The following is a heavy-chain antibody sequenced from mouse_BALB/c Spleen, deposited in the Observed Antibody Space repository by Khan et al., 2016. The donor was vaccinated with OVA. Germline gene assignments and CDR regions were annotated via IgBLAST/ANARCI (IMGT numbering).Heavy chain of an antibody. CDR3: ARDDARYNYAMDH. Sequence: VQLKESGPGLVKPSLSLSLTCTVTGYSITSDYAWNWIRQFPGNKLEWMGYISYSGSTSYNPSLKSRISITRDTSKNQFFLQLKSVTTEDTATYYCARDDARYNYAMDHWGQGTSVTVSS. V-gene: IGHV3-2*02. CDR2: ISYSGST. D-gene: IGHD2-3*01. J-gene: IGHJ4*01. CDR1: GYSITSDYA.